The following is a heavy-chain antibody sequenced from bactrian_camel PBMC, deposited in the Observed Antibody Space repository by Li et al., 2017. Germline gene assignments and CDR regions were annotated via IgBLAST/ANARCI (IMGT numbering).Heavy chain of an antibody. CDR1: GSWSERYC. V-gene: IGHV3S1*01. CDR3: AAGPPWAGFNTAHYKY. CDR2: ISTRTGNT. J-gene: IGHJ4*01. D-gene: IGHD5*01. Sequence: VQLVESGGGSAQPGGSLTLSCVASGSWSERYCMAWFRQSVGKEREGLATISTRTGNTYTADSVKGRFTISQDNAQNTLYLQIDSLKLEDTAIYYCAAGPPWAGFNTAHYKYWGQGTQVTVS.